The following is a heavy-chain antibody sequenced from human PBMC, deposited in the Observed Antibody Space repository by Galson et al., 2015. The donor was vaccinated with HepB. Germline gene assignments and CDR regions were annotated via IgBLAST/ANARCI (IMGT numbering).Heavy chain of an antibody. J-gene: IGHJ4*02. CDR2: IYYSGST. V-gene: IGHV4-59*08. CDR3: AWGSYYFDY. D-gene: IGHD7-27*01. CDR1: GGSISSYY. Sequence: ETLSLTCTVSGGSISSYYWSWIRQPPGKGLEWIGYIYYSGSTNYNPSLKSRVTISVDTSKNQFSLKLSSVPAADTAVYYCAWGSYYFDYWGQGTLVTVSS.